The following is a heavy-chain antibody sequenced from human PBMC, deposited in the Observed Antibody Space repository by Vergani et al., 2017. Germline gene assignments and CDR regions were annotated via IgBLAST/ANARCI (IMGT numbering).Heavy chain of an antibody. CDR3: AREGELLDFDY. CDR2: IKWKGGST. Sequence: EVQLVESGGGVLRPGGSLRLSCAASGFTFDDYGMSWVRQGPGKGLEWVSGIKWKGGSTGYADTVQGRFTISRDNAKNSLYLQMNSLRAEDTALYHCAREGELLDFDYWGQGTLVTVSS. V-gene: IGHV3-20*01. J-gene: IGHJ4*02. CDR1: GFTFDDYG. D-gene: IGHD1-26*01.